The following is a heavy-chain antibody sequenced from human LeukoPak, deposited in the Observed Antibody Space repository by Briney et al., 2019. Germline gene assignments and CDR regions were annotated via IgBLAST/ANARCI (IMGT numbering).Heavy chain of an antibody. V-gene: IGHV4-61*02. Sequence: SQTLSLTCTVSGGSISSGTYYWSWIRQPAGKGLEWIGRIYTSGSTNYNPSLKSRITISVDTSKNQFSLKLSSVTAADTAVYYCARNSCPSGSCYDNRGYFDYWGQGTLVTVSS. D-gene: IGHD2-15*01. CDR3: ARNSCPSGSCYDNRGYFDY. J-gene: IGHJ4*02. CDR1: GGSISSGTYY. CDR2: IYTSGST.